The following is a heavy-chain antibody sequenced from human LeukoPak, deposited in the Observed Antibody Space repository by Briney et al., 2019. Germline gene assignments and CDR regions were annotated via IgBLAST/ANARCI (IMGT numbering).Heavy chain of an antibody. Sequence: SETLSLTCAVSGGSISSNNWWIWVRQSPEKGLEWIGEIYHDGSTNYNPSLKSRVTISMDKSKNQLSLKLSSVTAADTAVYYCARASRFGDENNWFDPWGQGTQVTVSS. CDR3: ARASRFGDENNWFDP. CDR2: IYHDGST. J-gene: IGHJ5*02. V-gene: IGHV4-4*02. D-gene: IGHD3-10*01. CDR1: GGSISSNNW.